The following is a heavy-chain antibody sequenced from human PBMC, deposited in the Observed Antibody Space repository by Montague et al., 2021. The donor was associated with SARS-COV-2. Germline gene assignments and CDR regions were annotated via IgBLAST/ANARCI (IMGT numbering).Heavy chain of an antibody. Sequence: SLTCAVHGGSFSTYSWNWIRQPPGKGLEWIGEIHHGGSTNYNPSLKSRVTISADTSKNQFSLKLTSVAAADTAVYYCARLGDGVVPSPILGVGPYYSYYYMDVWGKGTTVTVSS. CDR1: GGSFSTYS. J-gene: IGHJ6*03. CDR2: IHHGGST. CDR3: ARLGDGVVPSPILGVGPYYSYYYMDV. V-gene: IGHV4-34*01. D-gene: IGHD3-10*01.